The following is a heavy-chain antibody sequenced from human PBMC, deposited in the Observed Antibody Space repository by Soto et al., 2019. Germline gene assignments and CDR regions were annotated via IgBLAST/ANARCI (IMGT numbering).Heavy chain of an antibody. CDR2: IRSKANSYAT. CDR1: GFTFSGSA. J-gene: IGHJ6*02. V-gene: IGHV3-73*01. CDR3: TRIPRDYYYYYGMAV. Sequence: GGSLRLSCAASGFTFSGSAMHWVRQASGKGLEWVGRIRSKANSYATAYAASVKGRFTISRDDSKNTAYLQMNSLKTEDTAVYYCTRIPRDYYYYYGMAVWGQGTTVTVYS.